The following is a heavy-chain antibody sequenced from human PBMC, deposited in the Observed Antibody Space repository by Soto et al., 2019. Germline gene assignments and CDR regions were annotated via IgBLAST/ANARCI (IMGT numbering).Heavy chain of an antibody. V-gene: IGHV3-66*01. J-gene: IGHJ6*02. Sequence: GGSLRLSCAASGFTVSSNYMSWVRQAPGKGLEWVSVIYSGGSTYYADSVKGRFTISRDNSKNTLYLQMNSLRAEDTAVYYCARFPRDGDLPYYYYYGMDVWGQGTTVTVSS. D-gene: IGHD4-17*01. CDR1: GFTVSSNY. CDR2: IYSGGST. CDR3: ARFPRDGDLPYYYYYGMDV.